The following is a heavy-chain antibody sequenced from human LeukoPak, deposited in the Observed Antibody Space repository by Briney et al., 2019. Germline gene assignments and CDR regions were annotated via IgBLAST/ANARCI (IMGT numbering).Heavy chain of an antibody. CDR1: GFTFDDYA. Sequence: SLSLSCAASGFTFDDYAMHWVRQAPGKGLEWVSGISWNSGSIGYADSVKGRFTISRDNAKNSLYLQMNSLRAEDTALYYCAKDIRDGRYSLGLVDYWGQGTLVTVSS. CDR3: AKDIRDGRYSLGLVDY. V-gene: IGHV3-9*01. J-gene: IGHJ4*02. D-gene: IGHD5-18*01. CDR2: ISWNSGSI.